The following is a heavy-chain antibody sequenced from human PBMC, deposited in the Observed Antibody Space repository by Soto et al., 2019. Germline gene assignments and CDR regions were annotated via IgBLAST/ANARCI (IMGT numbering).Heavy chain of an antibody. J-gene: IGHJ1*01. CDR1: GFTFSSYA. CDR3: AKDDCSGCSCYTYKGSAEYLHH. D-gene: IGHD2-15*01. V-gene: IGHV3-23*01. Sequence: GGSLRLSCAASGFTFSSYAMRWVRQAPGKGLEWVSAISGRGGSTYYADSVNGRVTISRDNSKNTLYLQINSLRAEDTAVYYCAKDDCSGCSCYTYKGSAEYLHHWGQGTLVPVSS. CDR2: ISGRGGST.